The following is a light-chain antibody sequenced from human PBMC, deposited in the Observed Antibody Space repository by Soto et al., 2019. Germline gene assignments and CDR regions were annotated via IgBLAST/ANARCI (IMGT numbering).Light chain of an antibody. CDR2: DVN. J-gene: IGLJ3*02. CDR3: CSYAGSSTWV. Sequence: QPASVSGSPGQSITISCTGTSSDVGSYNLVSWYQQHPGKAPKLVIYDVNKRPSGVSNRFSGSKSGNTASLTISGLQAEDEADYYCCSYAGSSTWVFGGGTKLTVL. V-gene: IGLV2-23*02. CDR1: SSDVGSYNL.